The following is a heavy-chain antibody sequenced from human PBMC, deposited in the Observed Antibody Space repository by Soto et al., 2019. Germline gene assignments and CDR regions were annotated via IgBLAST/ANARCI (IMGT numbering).Heavy chain of an antibody. J-gene: IGHJ6*02. CDR2: IVPMLGTP. CDR1: GGTFDNFI. CDR3: ARNGTYSSSLSQYSCMAV. V-gene: IGHV1-69*01. D-gene: IGHD1-26*01. Sequence: QVQLVQSGAEVKEPGSSVRVSCKASGGTFDNFIMNWVRQTPGQGLEWMGGIVPMLGTPTYAEKFKGRVTISATGSTSTMSMEVTSLRSEATAIYYCARNGTYSSSLSQYSCMAVWGQGTTVTVSS.